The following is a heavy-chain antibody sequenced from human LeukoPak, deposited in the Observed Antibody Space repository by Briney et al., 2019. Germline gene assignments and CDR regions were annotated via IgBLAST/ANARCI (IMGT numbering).Heavy chain of an antibody. Sequence: SETLSLTCTVPGGSISSYYWSWIRQPAGKGLEWIGRIYTSGSTNYNPSLKSRVTMSVDTSKNQFSLKLSSVTAADTAVYYCARDPTYCSSTSCQGWFDPWGQGTLVTVSS. V-gene: IGHV4-4*07. CDR2: IYTSGST. CDR3: ARDPTYCSSTSCQGWFDP. CDR1: GGSISSYY. D-gene: IGHD2-2*01. J-gene: IGHJ5*02.